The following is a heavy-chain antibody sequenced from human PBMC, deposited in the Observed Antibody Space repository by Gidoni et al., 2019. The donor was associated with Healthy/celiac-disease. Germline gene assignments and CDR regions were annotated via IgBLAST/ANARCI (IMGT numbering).Heavy chain of an antibody. J-gene: IGHJ4*02. CDR3: ARRPLEIDY. CDR2: ISSSSSTI. CDR1: GFTFSSYS. Sequence: EVPLVESGGGLVQPGGSLRLSFAASGFTFSSYSMHWVRQAPGKGLELVSYISSSSSTIYYADSVKGRFTISRDNAKNSLYLQMNSLRAEDTAVYYCARRPLEIDYWGQGTLVTVSS. V-gene: IGHV3-48*01.